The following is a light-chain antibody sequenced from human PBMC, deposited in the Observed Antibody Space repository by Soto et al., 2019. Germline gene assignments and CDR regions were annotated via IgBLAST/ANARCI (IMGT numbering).Light chain of an antibody. J-gene: IGLJ1*01. CDR1: SSVVGSFNF. CDR3: CSDAGSSTYV. CDR2: EVT. V-gene: IGLV2-23*02. Sequence: LTQPASVSGSPGQSVTISCTRTSSVVGSFNFVSWYQQHPGKAPKVVIYEVTKRPSGVSNRFSGSKSGNTASLTIYGLQADDEADYYCCSDAGSSTYVFGTGTKVTVL.